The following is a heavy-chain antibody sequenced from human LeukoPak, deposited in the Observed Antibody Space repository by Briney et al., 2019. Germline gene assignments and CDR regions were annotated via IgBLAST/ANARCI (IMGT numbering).Heavy chain of an antibody. CDR1: GYSISSGYY. CDR2: ISSSSSTI. V-gene: IGHV3-11*04. J-gene: IGHJ4*02. D-gene: IGHD7-27*01. Sequence: LSLTCTVSGYSISSGYYWGWIRQPPGKGLEWASYISSSSSTIYYADSVKGRFTISRDNAKNSLYLQMNSLRAEDTAVYYCARDRSGDRGDYWGQGTLVTVSS. CDR3: ARDRSGDRGDY.